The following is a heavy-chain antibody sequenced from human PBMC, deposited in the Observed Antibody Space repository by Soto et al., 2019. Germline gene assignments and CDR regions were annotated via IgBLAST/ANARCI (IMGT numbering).Heavy chain of an antibody. Sequence: QVQLVQSGAEVMKPGASVKVSCKASGYTFTTYYMHWLRQAPGQGLEWMGIIDPRAGSTSHAQKFQGRVTMTRDTSTSTVYMDLRSLRSEDTAVYYCARAGYYDSSGYDGFDIWGQGTMVTVSS. CDR1: GYTFTTYY. D-gene: IGHD3-22*01. J-gene: IGHJ3*02. CDR2: IDPRAGST. V-gene: IGHV1-46*01. CDR3: ARAGYYDSSGYDGFDI.